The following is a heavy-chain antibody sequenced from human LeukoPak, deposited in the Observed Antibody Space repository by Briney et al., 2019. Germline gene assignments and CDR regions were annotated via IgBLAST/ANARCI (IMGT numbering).Heavy chain of an antibody. J-gene: IGHJ4*02. CDR3: LAAGGY. Sequence: PGRSLRLSCAASGFTFRNYWMNWVRQAPGKGLEWVAKIKPDGSEKYYVDSVKGRFTISRDNAKNSLYLQMSSLSAEDTAVYYCLAAGGYWGQGTLVTVSS. CDR1: GFTFRNYW. CDR2: IKPDGSEK. V-gene: IGHV3-7*01. D-gene: IGHD3-10*01.